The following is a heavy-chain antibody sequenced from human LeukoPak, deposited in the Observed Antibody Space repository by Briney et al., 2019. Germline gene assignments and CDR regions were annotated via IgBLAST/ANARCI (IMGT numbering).Heavy chain of an antibody. V-gene: IGHV4-34*01. CDR1: GGSFSGYY. J-gene: IGHJ4*02. CDR3: AIGYSSGFFDY. CDR2: INHSGST. Sequence: PSETLSLTCAAYGGSFSGYYWSWIRQPPGKGLEWIGEINHSGSTNYNPSLKSRVTISVDTSKNQFSLKLSSVTAADTAVYYCAIGYSSGFFDYWGQGTLVTVSS. D-gene: IGHD6-19*01.